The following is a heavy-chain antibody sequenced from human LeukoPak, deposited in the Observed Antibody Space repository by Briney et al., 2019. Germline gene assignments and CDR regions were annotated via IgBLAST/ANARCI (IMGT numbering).Heavy chain of an antibody. J-gene: IGHJ4*02. D-gene: IGHD3-22*01. CDR1: GYTFTSYY. Sequence: ASVKVSRKASGYTFTSYYIHWVRQAPGQGLEWMAIINPSGGSTTYAQKFQGRVTMTRDTSTSTVYMELSSLRSEDTAVYYCARDSRPSYDSSAYYYPGDYWGQGTLVTVSS. CDR2: INPSGGST. CDR3: ARDSRPSYDSSAYYYPGDY. V-gene: IGHV1-46*01.